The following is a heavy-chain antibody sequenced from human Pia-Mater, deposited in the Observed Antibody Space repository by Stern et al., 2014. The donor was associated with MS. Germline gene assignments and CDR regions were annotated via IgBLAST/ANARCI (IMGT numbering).Heavy chain of an antibody. CDR2: ISGSGGNT. Sequence: VQLVESGGGLVQPGGLLRLSCAASGFTFSDYAMPWVRQAPGKGLEWVSAISGSGGNTFYADSVKGRVTISRGRSQYTLYLQISSLRVEDTARYYCAKGRTVTGTGYGVDVWGQGTTVTVSS. CDR1: GFTFSDYA. V-gene: IGHV3-23*04. J-gene: IGHJ6*02. D-gene: IGHD3-10*01. CDR3: AKGRTVTGTGYGVDV.